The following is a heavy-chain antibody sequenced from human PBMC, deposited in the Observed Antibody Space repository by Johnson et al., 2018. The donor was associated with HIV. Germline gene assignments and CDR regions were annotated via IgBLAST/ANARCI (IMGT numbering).Heavy chain of an antibody. CDR2: IYSGGST. Sequence: VQLVESGGGLVQPGGSLRLSCAASGFIVSTKYMSWVRQAPGKGLEWVSVIYSGGSTYHADSVKGRFTISRDNSKNTLYLQKNSLRAEDTAVYYCARMVGGEAFDIWGQGTMVTVSS. J-gene: IGHJ3*02. CDR1: GFIVSTKY. CDR3: ARMVGGEAFDI. D-gene: IGHD1-26*01. V-gene: IGHV3-66*02.